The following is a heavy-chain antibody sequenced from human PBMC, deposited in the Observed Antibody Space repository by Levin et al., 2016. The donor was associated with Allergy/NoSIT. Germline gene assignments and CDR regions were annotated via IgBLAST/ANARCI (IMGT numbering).Heavy chain of an antibody. V-gene: IGHV1-3*01. Sequence: WVRQAPGQRLEWMGWINAGNGNTKYSQKFQGRVTITRDTSASTAYMELSSLRSEDTAVYYCARDHADFWSGTNWFDPWGQGTLVTVSS. J-gene: IGHJ5*02. D-gene: IGHD3-3*01. CDR2: INAGNGNT. CDR3: ARDHADFWSGTNWFDP.